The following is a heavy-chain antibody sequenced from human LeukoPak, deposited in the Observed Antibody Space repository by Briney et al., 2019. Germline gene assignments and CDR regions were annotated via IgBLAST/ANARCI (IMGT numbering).Heavy chain of an antibody. CDR1: GFTFSSYA. J-gene: IGHJ4*02. CDR2: ISGSGGST. V-gene: IGHV3-23*01. D-gene: IGHD5-18*01. CDR3: AKRVAASSGANDY. Sequence: GGSLRLSCAASGFTFSSYAMSWVRQAPGKGLEWVSAISGSGGSTYYADSVKGRFTISRDNSKDTLFLQMNSLRAEDTAVYYCAKRVAASSGANDYWGQGTLVTVSS.